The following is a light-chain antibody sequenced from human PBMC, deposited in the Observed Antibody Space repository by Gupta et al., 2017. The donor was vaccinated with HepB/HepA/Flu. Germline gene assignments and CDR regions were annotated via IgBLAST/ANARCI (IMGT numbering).Light chain of an antibody. Sequence: QSALTQPRSVSGAPGQSVTISCTGTSSDVGGYNYVSWYQQNPGKAPKLMIYDGSKRPSVVRDCFSGSKSGNTASLTIAGRQAEDEDDYYCVSDAGRRVFGTGTKVTVL. J-gene: IGLJ1*01. CDR3: VSDAGRRV. V-gene: IGLV2-11*01. CDR2: DGS. CDR1: SSDVGGYNY.